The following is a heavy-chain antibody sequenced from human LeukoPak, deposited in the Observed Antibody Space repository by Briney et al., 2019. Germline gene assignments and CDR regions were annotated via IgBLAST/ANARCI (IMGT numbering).Heavy chain of an antibody. CDR3: AVMSEWAYYFDY. D-gene: IGHD3-16*01. Sequence: PSETLSLTCTVSGGSINGYYWTWIRQSPGKGLEWIGYIYYSGSTNYNPSLKSRVTISVDTSKNQFSLKLSSVTAADTAVYYCAVMSEWAYYFDYWGQGTLVTVSS. CDR2: IYYSGST. CDR1: GGSINGYY. J-gene: IGHJ4*02. V-gene: IGHV4-59*01.